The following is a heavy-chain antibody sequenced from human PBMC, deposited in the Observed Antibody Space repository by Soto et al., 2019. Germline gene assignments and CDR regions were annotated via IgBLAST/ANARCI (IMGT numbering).Heavy chain of an antibody. D-gene: IGHD1-26*01. J-gene: IGHJ6*02. V-gene: IGHV3-43*01. Sequence: EVRLVESGGVVVQPGGSLRLSCAASGFTFDDFAMHWVRQVAAKGLEWVALITWDGHETYYSDSVKGRFTISSDNNTNSLFVQMTSLRTEDTALYYCAQDLRYSGGSDYYHYGMDVWGQGTPVTVSS. CDR3: AQDLRYSGGSDYYHYGMDV. CDR2: ITWDGHET. CDR1: GFTFDDFA.